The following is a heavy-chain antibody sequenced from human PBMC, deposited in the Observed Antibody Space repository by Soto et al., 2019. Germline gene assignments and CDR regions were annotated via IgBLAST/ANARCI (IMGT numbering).Heavy chain of an antibody. CDR3: ARGWSGWRVWLDY. CDR2: INHSGST. Sequence: QVQLQQWGAGLLKPSETLSLTCAVYGGSFSGYYWSWIRQPPGKGLEWIGEINHSGSTNYNPPLKSRVTISVDTSKNQFSLKLSSVTAADTAVYYCARGWSGWRVWLDYWGQGTLVTVSS. CDR1: GGSFSGYY. J-gene: IGHJ4*02. D-gene: IGHD6-19*01. V-gene: IGHV4-34*01.